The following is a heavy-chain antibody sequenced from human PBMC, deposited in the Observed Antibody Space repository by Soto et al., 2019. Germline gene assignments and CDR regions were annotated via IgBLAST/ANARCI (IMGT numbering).Heavy chain of an antibody. J-gene: IGHJ4*02. CDR3: VRAMDYDSSGYYEDLDY. Sequence: EVQLVESGGGLVKPGGSRRLSCAASGFSFGSYSVNWVRQAPGKGLEWVSCISGTGNYIYYADSVKGRFTISRDNAKNSLYLQMNSLRAEDTAVYYCVRAMDYDSSGYYEDLDYWGQGTLVTVSS. D-gene: IGHD3-22*01. CDR2: ISGTGNYI. CDR1: GFSFGSYS. V-gene: IGHV3-21*02.